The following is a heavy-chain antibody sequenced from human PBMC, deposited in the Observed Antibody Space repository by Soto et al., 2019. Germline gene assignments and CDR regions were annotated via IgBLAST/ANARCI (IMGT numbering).Heavy chain of an antibody. J-gene: IGHJ4*02. Sequence: EVQLLESGGGLVQPGGSLRLSCAASGFAFSAYAMSWVRQAPGKGLEWVSAITGRGDTTDYADSVKGRFTISRDNSKNTRYLQMNSLRAEDTAVYYCAKDKGAAGVFDYWGQGTLVTVSS. CDR1: GFAFSAYA. CDR3: AKDKGAAGVFDY. D-gene: IGHD6-13*01. V-gene: IGHV3-23*01. CDR2: ITGRGDTT.